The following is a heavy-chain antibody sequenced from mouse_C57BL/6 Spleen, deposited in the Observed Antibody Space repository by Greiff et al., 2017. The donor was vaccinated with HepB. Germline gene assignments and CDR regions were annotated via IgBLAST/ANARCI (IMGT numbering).Heavy chain of an antibody. Sequence: QVQLKESGPGLVAPSQSLSITCTVSGFSLTSYGVDWVRQSPGKGLEWLGVIWGVGSTNYNSALKSRLSISKDNSKSQVFLKMNSLQTDDTAMYYCASRPDMYDYDGSPWFAYWGQGTLVTVSA. V-gene: IGHV2-6*01. CDR2: IWGVGST. CDR3: ASRPDMYDYDGSPWFAY. D-gene: IGHD2-4*01. J-gene: IGHJ3*01. CDR1: GFSLTSYG.